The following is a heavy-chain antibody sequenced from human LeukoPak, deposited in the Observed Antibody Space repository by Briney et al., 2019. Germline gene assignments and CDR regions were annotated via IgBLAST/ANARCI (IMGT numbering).Heavy chain of an antibody. CDR1: GGSISNYY. J-gene: IGHJ5*02. D-gene: IGHD2-21*02. Sequence: SETLSLTCTVSGGSISNYYWSWIRQPPGQGLEWIGHIYTSGTTNYNPSLKSRVTISVDTSKNHFSLKLNSVTAADTAVYYCGRLETICSRDCTKWYESWGQGTPVTVSS. CDR3: GRLETICSRDCTKWYES. CDR2: IYTSGTT. V-gene: IGHV4-4*08.